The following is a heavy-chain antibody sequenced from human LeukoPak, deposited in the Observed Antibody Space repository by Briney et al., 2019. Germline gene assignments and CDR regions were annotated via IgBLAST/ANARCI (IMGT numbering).Heavy chain of an antibody. CDR2: IRSKAYGATT. CDR3: AREWKVGARFGAFDI. Sequence: PGGSLRLSCITSGFTFGDYGLSWVRQAPGKGLEWVGFIRSKAYGATTEYAASLKDRFTISRDDSKSIAYLQMNSLRAEDTAVYYCAREWKVGARFGAFDIWGQGTMVTVSS. D-gene: IGHD1-26*01. V-gene: IGHV3-49*04. J-gene: IGHJ3*02. CDR1: GFTFGDYG.